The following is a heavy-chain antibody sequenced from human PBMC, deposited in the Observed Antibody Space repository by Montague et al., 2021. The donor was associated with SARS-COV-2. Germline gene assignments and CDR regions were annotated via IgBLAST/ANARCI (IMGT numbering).Heavy chain of an antibody. CDR1: GGSISSYY. CDR3: ARLRRPDGYSYWFGP. V-gene: IGHV4-59*12. J-gene: IGHJ5*02. Sequence: SETLSLTCTVSGGSISSYYWSWIRQPPGKGLEWIGYIYYGGSTNYSPSFKGRVIMSVDTSNNQFSLRLTSVTAADTAVSYCARLRRPDGYSYWFGPWGQGTLVTVSS. D-gene: IGHD5-24*01. CDR2: IYYGGST.